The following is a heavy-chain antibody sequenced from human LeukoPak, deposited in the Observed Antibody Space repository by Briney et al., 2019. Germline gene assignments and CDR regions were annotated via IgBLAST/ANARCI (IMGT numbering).Heavy chain of an antibody. Sequence: ASVKVSCKASGYTFTGYYMHWVRQAPGQGLEWMGWINPNSGGTNYAQKFQGRVTMTRDTSISTAYMELSRLRSDDTAVYYCASDPEYSSSAFYWFDPWGQGTLVTVSS. CDR3: ASDPEYSSSAFYWFDP. J-gene: IGHJ5*02. CDR2: INPNSGGT. V-gene: IGHV1-2*02. D-gene: IGHD6-6*01. CDR1: GYTFTGYY.